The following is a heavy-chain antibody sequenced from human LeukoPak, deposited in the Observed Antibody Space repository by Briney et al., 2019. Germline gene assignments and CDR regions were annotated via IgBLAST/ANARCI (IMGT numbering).Heavy chain of an antibody. CDR2: IKEDGSEK. J-gene: IGHJ4*02. CDR3: ARDWGAAGLWDY. D-gene: IGHD6-13*01. Sequence: GGSLRLSCASSGFTFSNYWMSWVRQAPGKGLEWVANIKEDGSEKDYVDSVKGRFTISRDNAKNSLYLQMNSLTAEDTAIYYCARDWGAAGLWDYWGQGTLVTVSS. V-gene: IGHV3-7*05. CDR1: GFTFSNYW.